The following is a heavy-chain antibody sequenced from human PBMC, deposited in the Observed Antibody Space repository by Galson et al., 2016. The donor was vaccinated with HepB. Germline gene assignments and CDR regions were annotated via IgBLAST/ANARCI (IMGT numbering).Heavy chain of an antibody. D-gene: IGHD3-16*01. CDR2: TSHSGNT. CDR1: SDSISSKNW. Sequence: SETLSLTCAVSSDSISSKNWWSWVRQPPGKGLEWIGETSHSGNTNYSPSLKSRVTISLDKSKNQFSLNLKYMTAADTAVYYCASNRGGGSYFDSWGQGILVTVSS. J-gene: IGHJ4*02. CDR3: ASNRGGGSYFDS. V-gene: IGHV4-4*02.